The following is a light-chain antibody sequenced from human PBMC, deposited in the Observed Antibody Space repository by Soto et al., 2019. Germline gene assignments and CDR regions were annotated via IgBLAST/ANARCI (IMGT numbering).Light chain of an antibody. CDR3: QQRSNWPPIT. V-gene: IGKV3-11*01. J-gene: IGKJ5*01. Sequence: EIVLTQSPATLSLSPGERATLSCRASQSVSSYLAWYQQKPGQAPRLLIYDASNRATGIPARFSGSGSGTAFTLTISSLEPEDFAVYDCQQRSNWPPITFGQVTRLEIK. CDR2: DAS. CDR1: QSVSSY.